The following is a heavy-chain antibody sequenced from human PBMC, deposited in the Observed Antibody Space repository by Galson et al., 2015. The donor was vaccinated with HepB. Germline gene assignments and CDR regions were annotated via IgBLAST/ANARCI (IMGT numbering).Heavy chain of an antibody. V-gene: IGHV3-21*01. D-gene: IGHD2-2*01. CDR2: ISTSTRYI. CDR3: ARMLGSCTSTSCSPDFDL. CDR1: GFTFSSYN. J-gene: IGHJ2*01. Sequence: SLRLSCVPSGFTFSSYNMNWVRQAPGKGLEWVSFISTSTRYIYYADSVKGRFTVSRDSAKNSLYLQMNSLRAEDTAVYYCARMLGSCTSTSCSPDFDLWGRGTLVTVSS.